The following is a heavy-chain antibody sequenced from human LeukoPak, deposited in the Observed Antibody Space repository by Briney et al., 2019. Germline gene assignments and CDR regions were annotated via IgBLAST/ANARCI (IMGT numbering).Heavy chain of an antibody. J-gene: IGHJ4*02. CDR3: ARDLNGHYLNY. Sequence: GGPLRLSCAASGFTFSSYWMHWVRQAPGKGLVWVSRINSDGISTSYADSVKGRFTISRDNAKNTLYVQMNSLRAEDTAVYYCARDLNGHYLNYWGQGTLVTVSS. D-gene: IGHD2-8*01. CDR1: GFTFSSYW. CDR2: INSDGIST. V-gene: IGHV3-74*01.